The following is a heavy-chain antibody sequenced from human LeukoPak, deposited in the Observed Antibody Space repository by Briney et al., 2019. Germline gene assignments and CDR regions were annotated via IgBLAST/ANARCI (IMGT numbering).Heavy chain of an antibody. D-gene: IGHD2-21*02. J-gene: IGHJ4*02. CDR1: GFTFSSYS. Sequence: PGGSLRLSCAASGFTFSSYSMNRVRQAPGKGLEWVSSISSSSSYIYYADSVKGRFTISRDNAKNSLYLQMNSLRAEDTAVYYCARDLGGVGTLDYWGQGALVTVSS. CDR3: ARDLGGVGTLDY. V-gene: IGHV3-21*01. CDR2: ISSSSSYI.